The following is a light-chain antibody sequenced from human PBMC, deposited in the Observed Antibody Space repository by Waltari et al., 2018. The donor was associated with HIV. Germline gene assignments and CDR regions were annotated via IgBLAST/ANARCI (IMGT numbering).Light chain of an antibody. J-gene: IGKJ4*01. CDR3: QQYFRIPPT. CDR1: RSLLHSSDNRNY. V-gene: IGKV4-1*01. Sequence: DIVMTQSPDSLPVSLGERATINCTSSRSLLHSSDNRNYLAWYQQKPRQPPKLLISWASTRESGVPDRFSGSGSGTAFTLTITRLQAEDVAVYHCQQYFRIPPTFGGGTKVEIK. CDR2: WAS.